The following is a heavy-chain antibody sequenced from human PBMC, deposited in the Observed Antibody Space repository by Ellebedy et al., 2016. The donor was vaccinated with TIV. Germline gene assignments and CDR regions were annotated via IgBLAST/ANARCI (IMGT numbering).Heavy chain of an antibody. V-gene: IGHV3-74*01. Sequence: GESLKISCAASGFTFSSYWMHWVRQAPGKGLVWVSRINTDGRSTIYADSVKGRFTISRDNAKNTLYLQMSSLRAEDTAVYYCRTGTASGVDYWGQGTLVTVSS. CDR1: GFTFSSYW. J-gene: IGHJ4*02. CDR3: RTGTASGVDY. D-gene: IGHD1-7*01. CDR2: INTDGRST.